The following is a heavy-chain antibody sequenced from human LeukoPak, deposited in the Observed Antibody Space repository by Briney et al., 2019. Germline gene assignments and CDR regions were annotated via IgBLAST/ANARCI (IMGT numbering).Heavy chain of an antibody. V-gene: IGHV3-23*01. CDR2: ISGSGGST. D-gene: IGHD6-19*01. J-gene: IGHJ4*02. CDR3: ARHDSSGSSSFDY. Sequence: GGSLRLSCAASGFTFSSYAMSWVRQAPGKGLEWVSAISGSGGSTYYADSVKGRFTISRDNSKNTLYLQMNSLRAEDTAVYYCARHDSSGSSSFDYWGQGTLVTVSS. CDR1: GFTFSSYA.